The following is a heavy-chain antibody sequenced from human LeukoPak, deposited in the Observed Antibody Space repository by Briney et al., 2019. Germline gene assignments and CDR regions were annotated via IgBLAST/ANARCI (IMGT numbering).Heavy chain of an antibody. CDR2: ISYDGSNK. CDR1: GSTFSSYA. V-gene: IGHV3-30*04. J-gene: IGHJ4*02. Sequence: GGSLRLSCAASGSTFSSYAMHWVRQAPGKGLEWVAVISYDGSNKYYADSVKGRFTISRDNSKNTLYLQMNSLRAEDTAVYYCARGYSSGILSGDLDYWGQGTLVTVSS. CDR3: ARGYSSGILSGDLDY. D-gene: IGHD6-25*01.